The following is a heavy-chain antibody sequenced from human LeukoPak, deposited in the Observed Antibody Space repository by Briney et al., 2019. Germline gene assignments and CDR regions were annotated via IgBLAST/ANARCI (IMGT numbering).Heavy chain of an antibody. D-gene: IGHD3-10*01. CDR2: NRGSGGSA. CDR3: AKALWGSGSYVAYFVY. J-gene: IGHJ4*02. Sequence: GGSQRLLCTASGLLFNSYAMSWVRHARGEGLEWVSSNRGSGGSAYSAASVKGRFAISRDNSKNTLYLQMSSLRAEEPAVYYCAKALWGSGSYVAYFVYWGQGTLVTVSS. CDR1: GLLFNSYA. V-gene: IGHV3-23*01.